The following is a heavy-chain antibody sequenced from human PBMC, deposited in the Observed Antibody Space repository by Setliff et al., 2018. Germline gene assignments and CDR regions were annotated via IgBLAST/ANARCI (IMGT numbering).Heavy chain of an antibody. D-gene: IGHD3-3*01. CDR3: ARMSGFQYMDV. J-gene: IGHJ6*03. Sequence: PSETLSLTCSVSGDSISSYFWTWIRQPAGKGLEWIGRFYISGTTTYNPSLKSRVTMSADTSKNQFSLKLSSVTAADTAVYYCARMSGFQYMDVWGKGTTVTVSS. CDR2: FYISGTT. CDR1: GDSISSYF. V-gene: IGHV4-4*07.